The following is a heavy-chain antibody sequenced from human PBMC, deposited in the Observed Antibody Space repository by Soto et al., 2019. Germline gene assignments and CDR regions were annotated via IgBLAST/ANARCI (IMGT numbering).Heavy chain of an antibody. J-gene: IGHJ4*02. CDR1: GFTFSSYS. CDR2: ISSSSSYI. V-gene: IGHV3-21*01. Sequence: LRLACAASGFTFSSYSMNWVRQALGKGLEWVSSISSSSSYIYYADSVKGRFTISRDNAKNSLYLQMNSLRAEDTAVYYCARDGSSYYDSSGYYLFDYWGQGXLVTVYS. D-gene: IGHD3-22*01. CDR3: ARDGSSYYDSSGYYLFDY.